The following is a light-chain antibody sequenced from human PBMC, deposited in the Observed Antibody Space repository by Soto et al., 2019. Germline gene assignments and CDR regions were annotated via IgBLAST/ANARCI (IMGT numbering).Light chain of an antibody. Sequence: DIQMTQSPSSLSASVGDRVSFTCQASQDISKFLAWYQQKPGKAPKLMIYEASTLQSGVPSRFSGSGSGTEFTLTISGLLPEDFATYHCQQLNTLPFTFGQGTRLEIK. CDR2: EAS. CDR3: QQLNTLPFT. CDR1: QDISKF. V-gene: IGKV1-9*01. J-gene: IGKJ5*01.